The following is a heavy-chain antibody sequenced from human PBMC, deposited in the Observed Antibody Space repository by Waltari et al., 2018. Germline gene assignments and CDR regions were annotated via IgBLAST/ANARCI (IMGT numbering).Heavy chain of an antibody. D-gene: IGHD6-25*01. Sequence: QVQLVQSGAEVKKPGSSVKVSCKASGGTFSSYAISWVRQAPGQGLEWMGRRIPILGTANYAQKFQGRVTITAYNSTSTADMELSSLRSEDTAVYYCARDLYSSGNPLDYWGQGTLVTVSS. CDR3: ARDLYSSGNPLDY. V-gene: IGHV1-69*08. CDR2: RIPILGTA. CDR1: GGTFSSYA. J-gene: IGHJ4*02.